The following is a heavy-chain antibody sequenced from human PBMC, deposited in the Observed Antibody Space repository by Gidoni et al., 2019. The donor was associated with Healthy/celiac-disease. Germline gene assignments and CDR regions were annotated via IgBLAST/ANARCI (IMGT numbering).Heavy chain of an antibody. CDR2: MNPNSGNT. CDR3: AGANGDYISPLDY. Sequence: QVQLVQSGAEVKKPGASVKVPCKPSGYTFTSYDINWVRQGTGQGLERVGWMNPNSGNTGYAQKFQGRVTMTRNTSISTAYMELSSLRSEDTAVYYCAGANGDYISPLDYWGQGTLVTVSS. D-gene: IGHD4-17*01. J-gene: IGHJ4*02. V-gene: IGHV1-8*01. CDR1: GYTFTSYD.